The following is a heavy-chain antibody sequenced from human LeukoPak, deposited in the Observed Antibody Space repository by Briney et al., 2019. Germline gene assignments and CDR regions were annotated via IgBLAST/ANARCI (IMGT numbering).Heavy chain of an antibody. Sequence: PSETLSLTCTVSGGSISSYYWSWIRQPPGKGLEWIGYIYYSGSTNYNPSLKSRATISVDTSKNQFSLKLSSVTAADTAVYYCARDDCSGGSCYLPSGYFDLWGRGTLVTVSS. CDR1: GGSISSYY. D-gene: IGHD2-15*01. V-gene: IGHV4-59*01. CDR2: IYYSGST. CDR3: ARDDCSGGSCYLPSGYFDL. J-gene: IGHJ2*01.